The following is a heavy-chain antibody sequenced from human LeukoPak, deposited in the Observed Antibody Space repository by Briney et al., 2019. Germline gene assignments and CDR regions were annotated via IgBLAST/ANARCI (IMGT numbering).Heavy chain of an antibody. D-gene: IGHD1-1*01. Sequence: SETLSLTCAVYGGPFNGHYWSWVRQPPGKGLEWIWEINDNGNIDYNPSLTSRVTISVDTSKNQFSLRLSSVTAADTAVYHCARVPTTNWPSPDYWGQGTLVTVSS. CDR2: INDNGNI. CDR1: GGPFNGHY. CDR3: ARVPTTNWPSPDY. J-gene: IGHJ4*02. V-gene: IGHV4-34*01.